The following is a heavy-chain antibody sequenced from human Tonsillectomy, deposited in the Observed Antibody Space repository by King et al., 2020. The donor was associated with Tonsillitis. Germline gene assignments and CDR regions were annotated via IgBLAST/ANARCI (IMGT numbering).Heavy chain of an antibody. CDR1: GFTFSNYV. Sequence: VQLVESGGGLVQPGGSLRLSCAASGFTFSNYVMNWVRQAPGKGLEWVSGISGSGGTTYHADSVKGRFTISRDSSKKMHYLQMNSLSAEETAGYYCAKGFYRESPGHFDYWGQGTLVTVSS. CDR2: ISGSGGTT. V-gene: IGHV3-23*04. D-gene: IGHD3-16*02. CDR3: AKGFYRESPGHFDY. J-gene: IGHJ4*02.